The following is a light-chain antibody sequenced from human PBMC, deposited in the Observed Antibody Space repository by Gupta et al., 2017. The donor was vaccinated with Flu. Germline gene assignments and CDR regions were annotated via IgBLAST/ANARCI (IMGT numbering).Light chain of an antibody. CDR3: QQRHNIPCH. CDR1: QSIRTY. V-gene: IGKV1-39*01. J-gene: IGKJ2*01. Sequence: IQITQSPSSLSASIGDRVTIPCRASQSIRTYLNWYQQKSGKAPKFLIYGASKLKSGVPSRFSGSGCGTDFTLTISRRHPEDFANYYCQQRHNIPCHFGQGTKLEIK. CDR2: GAS.